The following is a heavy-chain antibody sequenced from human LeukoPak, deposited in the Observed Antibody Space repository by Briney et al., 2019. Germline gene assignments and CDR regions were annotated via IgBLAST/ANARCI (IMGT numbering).Heavy chain of an antibody. CDR1: GFTFDDYA. D-gene: IGHD2-21*02. Sequence: QPGRSLRLSCAASGFTFDDYAMHWVRQAPGQGLEWVSGISWNSGSIGYADSVKGRFTISRDNAKNSLYLQMNSLRAEDTALYYCAKEVTKHDAFDIWGQGTMVTVSS. V-gene: IGHV3-9*01. J-gene: IGHJ3*02. CDR3: AKEVTKHDAFDI. CDR2: ISWNSGSI.